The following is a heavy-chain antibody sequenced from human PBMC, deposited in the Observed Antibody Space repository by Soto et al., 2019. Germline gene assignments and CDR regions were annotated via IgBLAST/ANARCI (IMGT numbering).Heavy chain of an antibody. D-gene: IGHD2-21*02. CDR3: VKGHCDPDCYTFDF. Sequence: PGGSLRLSCEASGFMFNTYAMSWVRQAPGKGLEWVSGMTASGGFTYYANSVKGRFTISRDNSKNTLFLQMNTLRAADTAVYYCVKGHCDPDCYTFDFWGQGALVTVSS. J-gene: IGHJ4*02. CDR1: GFMFNTYA. CDR2: MTASGGFT. V-gene: IGHV3-23*01.